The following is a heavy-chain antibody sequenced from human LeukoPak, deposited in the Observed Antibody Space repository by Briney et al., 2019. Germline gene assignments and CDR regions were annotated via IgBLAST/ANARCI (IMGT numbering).Heavy chain of an antibody. V-gene: IGHV4-38-2*02. CDR1: GYSISSGYY. CDR2: VHHSGST. D-gene: IGHD3-10*01. Sequence: SETLSLTCTVSGYSISSGYYWGWIRQPPGKGLEWIGSVHHSGSTYYNPSLKSRVSISVDTSKNQFSLKLSSVTAADTAMYYCARGYSYGSGTFPFDYWGQGTLVTVSS. CDR3: ARGYSYGSGTFPFDY. J-gene: IGHJ4*02.